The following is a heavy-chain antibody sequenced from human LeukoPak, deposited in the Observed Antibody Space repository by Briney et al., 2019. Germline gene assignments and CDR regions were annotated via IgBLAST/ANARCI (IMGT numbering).Heavy chain of an antibody. CDR1: VYTFISYY. Sequence: ASVKVSCKASVYTFISYYMHWVRQAPGQGLEWMGIINPSGGSTSYAQKFQGRVTMTRDTSTSTVYMELSSLRSEDTAVYYCAGTIVGATKWIDPWGQGTLVTVSS. D-gene: IGHD1-26*01. J-gene: IGHJ5*02. CDR2: INPSGGST. V-gene: IGHV1-46*01. CDR3: AGTIVGATKWIDP.